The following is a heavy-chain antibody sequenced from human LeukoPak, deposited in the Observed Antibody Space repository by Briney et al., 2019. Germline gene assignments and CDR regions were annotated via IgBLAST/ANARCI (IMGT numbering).Heavy chain of an antibody. D-gene: IGHD5-12*01. CDR2: IYYSGST. CDR3: GRHVMNGYDSHFDY. CDR1: GGSISSSSYY. V-gene: IGHV4-39*01. J-gene: IGHJ4*02. Sequence: SETLSLTCTVSGGSISSSSYYWGWIRQPPEKGLEWIGSIYYSGSTYYNPSLKSRVTISVDTSKNQFSPKLSSVTAADTAVYYCGRHVMNGYDSHFDYWGQGTLVTVSS.